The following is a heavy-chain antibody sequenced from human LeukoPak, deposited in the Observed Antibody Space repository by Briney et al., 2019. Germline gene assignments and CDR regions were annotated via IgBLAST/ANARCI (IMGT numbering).Heavy chain of an antibody. D-gene: IGHD1-26*01. Sequence: SETLSLTCTVSGGSMSSYYWTWVRQLPGKGLEWIGDIYYSGSTNYNPSLKSRVTISVDTSKNQFFLILSSVTAADTAVYYCARAYSGSYSYFDHWGQGTLVTVSS. CDR3: ARAYSGSYSYFDH. CDR1: GGSMSSYY. V-gene: IGHV4-59*01. J-gene: IGHJ4*02. CDR2: IYYSGST.